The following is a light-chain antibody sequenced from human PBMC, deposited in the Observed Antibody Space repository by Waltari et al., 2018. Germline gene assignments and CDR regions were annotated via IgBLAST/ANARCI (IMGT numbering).Light chain of an antibody. CDR1: KGISSS. CDR2: DAS. V-gene: IGKV1-9*01. CDR3: QQFTSYPLT. J-gene: IGKJ4*01. Sequence: DIQLTQSPSFLSASIGDRVTITCRASKGISSSLAWYQVRPGKAPKLLIYDASTLQSGVPSRFSGSGSGTEFSLTISGLQPEDYSTYFCQQFTSYPLTFGGGTEMEIK.